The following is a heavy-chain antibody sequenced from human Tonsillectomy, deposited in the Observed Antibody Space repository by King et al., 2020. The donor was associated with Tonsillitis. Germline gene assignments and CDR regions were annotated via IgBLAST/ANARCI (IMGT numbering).Heavy chain of an antibody. Sequence: VQLVESGGGLVKPGGSLRLSCAASGFTFSNAWMSWVRQAPGKGLEWVGRIKSKTDGGTTDYAAPVKGRFTISRDDSKNTLYLQMNSLKTEAAAVYYCTRGAPTVGGFQHWGQGTLVTVSS. CDR3: TRGAPTVGGFQH. J-gene: IGHJ1*01. CDR2: IKSKTDGGTT. CDR1: GFTFSNAW. V-gene: IGHV3-15*01. D-gene: IGHD4-23*01.